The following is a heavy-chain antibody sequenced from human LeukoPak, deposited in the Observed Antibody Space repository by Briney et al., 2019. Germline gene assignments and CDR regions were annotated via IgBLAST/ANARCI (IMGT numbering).Heavy chain of an antibody. Sequence: SETLSLTCTVSGGSISSYYWSWIRQPPGKGLEWIGYIYYSGSTNYNPSLKSRVTISVDTSKNQFSLKLSSVTAADTGVYYCARDQGVPSGGLDYWGQGTLVTVSS. J-gene: IGHJ4*02. CDR2: IYYSGST. V-gene: IGHV4-59*01. CDR1: GGSISSYY. CDR3: ARDQGVPSGGLDY. D-gene: IGHD2-15*01.